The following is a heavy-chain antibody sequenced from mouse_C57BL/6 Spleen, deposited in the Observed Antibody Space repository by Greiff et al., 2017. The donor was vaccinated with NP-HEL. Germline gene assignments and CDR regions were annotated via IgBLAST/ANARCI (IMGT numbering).Heavy chain of an antibody. CDR3: ARVGWLLWYFDV. V-gene: IGHV5-17*01. J-gene: IGHJ1*03. CDR2: ISSGSSTI. D-gene: IGHD2-3*01. CDR1: GFTFSDYG. Sequence: EVKVVESGGGLVKPGGSLKLSCAASGFTFSDYGMHWVRQAPEKGLEWVAYISSGSSTIYYADTVKGRFTISRDNAKNTLFLQMTSLRSEDTAMYYCARVGWLLWYFDVWGTGTTVTVSS.